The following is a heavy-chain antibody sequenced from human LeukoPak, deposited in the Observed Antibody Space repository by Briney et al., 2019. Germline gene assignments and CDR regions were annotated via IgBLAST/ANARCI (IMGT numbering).Heavy chain of an antibody. CDR2: MNQDGSAK. V-gene: IGHV3-7*01. CDR1: GFTFSDSW. Sequence: GGSLRLSCAASGFTFSDSWMSWVRQAPGKGLEWVASMNQDGSAKGYVDSVKGRFTISRDNARNSLYLQMSSLRPEDTAVYYCATYTHWVAGDVWGQGTTVTVSS. D-gene: IGHD3-16*01. J-gene: IGHJ6*02. CDR3: ATYTHWVAGDV.